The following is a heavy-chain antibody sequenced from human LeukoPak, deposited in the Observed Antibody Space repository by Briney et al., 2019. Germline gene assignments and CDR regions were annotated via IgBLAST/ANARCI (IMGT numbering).Heavy chain of an antibody. J-gene: IGHJ6*03. Sequence: SETLSLTCTASGGSISSGGYYWSWIRQHPGKGLEWIGYIYYSGSTYYNPSLKSRVTISVDTSKNQFSLKLSSVTAADTAVYYCARGRFGYCSSTSCRSHYYYYYYMDVWGKGTTVTVSS. CDR1: GGSISSGGYY. D-gene: IGHD2-2*03. V-gene: IGHV4-31*03. CDR2: IYYSGST. CDR3: ARGRFGYCSSTSCRSHYYYYYYMDV.